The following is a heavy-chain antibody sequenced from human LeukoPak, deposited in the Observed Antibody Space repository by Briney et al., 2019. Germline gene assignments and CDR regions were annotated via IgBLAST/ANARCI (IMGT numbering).Heavy chain of an antibody. V-gene: IGHV4-61*01. CDR1: GGSFSSGSYY. D-gene: IGHD6-25*01. J-gene: IGHJ4*02. CDR2: IYYSGST. Sequence: SETLSLTCTVSGGSFSSGSYYWSWVRQPPGTGLEWIGYIYYSGSTNYNPSLKSRVTISVDTSKNQFSLKLSSVTAADTAVYHCAREEQRLAPTDYWGQGTLVTVSS. CDR3: AREEQRLAPTDY.